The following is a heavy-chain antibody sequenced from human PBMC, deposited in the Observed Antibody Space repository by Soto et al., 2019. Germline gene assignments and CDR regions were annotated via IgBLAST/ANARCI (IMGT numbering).Heavy chain of an antibody. CDR3: ARDDCGYDRIFS. Sequence: QVQLQESGPGLVKPSQTLSLTCNVSGGSIGSGDYYWSWIRQAPRKGLEWIGYIYYSGTTYYNPDLESRLTLSLDTSHTQFSLNLTSVTAADTAVYSFARDDCGYDRIFSWGQGPLVTVS. CDR2: IYYSGTT. CDR1: GGSIGSGDYY. J-gene: IGHJ1*01. D-gene: IGHD5-12*01. V-gene: IGHV4-31*03.